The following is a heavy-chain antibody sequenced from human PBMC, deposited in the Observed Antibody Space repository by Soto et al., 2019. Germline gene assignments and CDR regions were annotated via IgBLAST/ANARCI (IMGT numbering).Heavy chain of an antibody. CDR2: IIPIFGTA. CDR3: ARDSSGQSSDYYYGMDV. J-gene: IGHJ6*02. Sequence: SVKVSCKASGCTFRSYAISWVRQAPGQGLEWMGGIIPIFGTANYAQKFQGRVTITADESTSTAYMELSSLRSEDTAVYYCARDSSGQSSDYYYGMDVWGQGTTVTVSS. D-gene: IGHD3-22*01. V-gene: IGHV1-69*13. CDR1: GCTFRSYA.